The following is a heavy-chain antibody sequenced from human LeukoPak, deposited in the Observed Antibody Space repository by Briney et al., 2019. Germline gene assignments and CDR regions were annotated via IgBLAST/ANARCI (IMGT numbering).Heavy chain of an antibody. CDR2: INPSGGST. CDR1: GYTFTSYY. D-gene: IGHD3-22*01. V-gene: IGHV1-46*01. J-gene: IGHJ4*02. CDR3: ARVALPHYYDSSGYEYYFDY. Sequence: ASVKVSCKASGYTFTSYYMHWVRQAPGQGLEWMGIINPSGGSTSYAQKFQGRVTMTRDTSTSTVYMELSSLRSEDTAVYYCARVALPHYYDSSGYEYYFDYWGQGTLVTVSS.